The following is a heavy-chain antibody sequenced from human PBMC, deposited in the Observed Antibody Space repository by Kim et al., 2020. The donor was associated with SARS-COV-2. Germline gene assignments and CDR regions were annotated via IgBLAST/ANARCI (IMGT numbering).Heavy chain of an antibody. CDR1: GYTFSYYA. CDR3: ARMEEDSYGYFGFDY. D-gene: IGHD5-18*01. CDR2: INVGNGNT. J-gene: IGHJ4*02. Sequence: ASVKVSCKASGYTFSYYAMNLVRQAPGQRLEWMGCINVGNGNTTYSQNFQGRVTITRDTSASTAYMELSSLRSEDTAVYYCARMEEDSYGYFGFDYWGQGTLVTV. V-gene: IGHV1-3*01.